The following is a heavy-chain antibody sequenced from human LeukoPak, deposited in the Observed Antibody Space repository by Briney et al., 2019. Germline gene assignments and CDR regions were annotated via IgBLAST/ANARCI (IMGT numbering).Heavy chain of an antibody. Sequence: GRSLRLSCAASGFTFSSYGMHWVRQAPGKGLEWVSYISSSGSTIYYADSVKGRFTISRDNAKNSLYLQMNSLRAEDTAVYYCARDRPIDFWSGYYTGGAGVFDYWGQGTLVTVSS. D-gene: IGHD3-3*01. J-gene: IGHJ4*02. CDR1: GFTFSSYG. CDR3: ARDRPIDFWSGYYTGGAGVFDY. CDR2: ISSSGSTI. V-gene: IGHV3-48*04.